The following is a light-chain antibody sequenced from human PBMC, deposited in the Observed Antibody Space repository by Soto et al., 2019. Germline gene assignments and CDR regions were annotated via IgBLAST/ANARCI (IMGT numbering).Light chain of an antibody. CDR2: GAS. CDR1: QSVTSN. V-gene: IGKV3-15*01. Sequence: EIVMTQSPATLSVSPGERVTFSCRASQSVTSNLAWYQHKPGQAPRLLIYGASTGATGIPARFSGSGSGTDFTLNINSLQSEDFAIYYCQQYKNWPVTFGGGTKVEIK. CDR3: QQYKNWPVT. J-gene: IGKJ4*01.